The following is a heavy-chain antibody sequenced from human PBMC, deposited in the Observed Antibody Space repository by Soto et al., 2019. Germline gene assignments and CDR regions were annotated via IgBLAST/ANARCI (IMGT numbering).Heavy chain of an antibody. V-gene: IGHV3-33*01. CDR2: IWYDGGNK. D-gene: IGHD3-16*02. CDR1: GFTFSSYG. Sequence: GGSLRLSCAASGFTFSSYGMHGVRQAPGKGLEWVAVIWYDGGNKNYADSVKGRFTISRANSKNTLYRQMNGRRAEDTAAYYCARSQFVRLGELSSLQDYWGQGTLVTVSS. J-gene: IGHJ4*02. CDR3: ARSQFVRLGELSSLQDY.